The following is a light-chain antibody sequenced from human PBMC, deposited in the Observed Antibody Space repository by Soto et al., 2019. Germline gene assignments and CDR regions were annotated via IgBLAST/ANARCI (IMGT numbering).Light chain of an antibody. CDR3: GSYTSSRTYV. V-gene: IGLV2-14*01. CDR2: DVS. Sequence: QSALTQPASVSGFPGQSITISCTGKRSDGGNYNSVSWYQQRPGKAPKFMISDVSDRPAGVSNRFSGSKSGSTATLTISSLQAEDEADYYCGSYTSSRTYVFGTGTKSPS. J-gene: IGLJ1*01. CDR1: RSDGGNYNS.